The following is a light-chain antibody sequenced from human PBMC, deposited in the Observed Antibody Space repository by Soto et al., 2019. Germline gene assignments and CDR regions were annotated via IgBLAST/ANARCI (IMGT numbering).Light chain of an antibody. V-gene: IGKV1-6*01. CDR1: QGITND. Sequence: IQMTQSPSSLSASVGDRVTITCRASQGITNDLGWYQQKPGKAPKLLMYGASNLESGVPSRFSGSGSGTDFTLTISSLQPEDFATYYCLQDYNYPRTFGQGTKVDIK. CDR3: LQDYNYPRT. CDR2: GAS. J-gene: IGKJ1*01.